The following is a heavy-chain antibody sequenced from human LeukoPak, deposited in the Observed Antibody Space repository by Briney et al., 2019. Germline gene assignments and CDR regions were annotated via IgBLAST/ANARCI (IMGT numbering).Heavy chain of an antibody. J-gene: IGHJ4*02. Sequence: GGSLRLSCAASGFAFGNYAMGWVRQAPGKGLEWVSSIDSSGSYTPSADSVKGRFTISRDNSKNTLYLQMNSLRAEDTAVYYCAKDHVVVVTAIRHGYFDYWGQGTLVTVSS. D-gene: IGHD2-21*02. CDR3: AKDHVVVVTAIRHGYFDY. CDR2: IDSSGSYT. CDR1: GFAFGNYA. V-gene: IGHV3-23*01.